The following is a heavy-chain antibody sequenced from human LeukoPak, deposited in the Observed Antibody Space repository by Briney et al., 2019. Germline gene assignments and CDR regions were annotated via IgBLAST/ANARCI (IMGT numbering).Heavy chain of an antibody. CDR2: INQDGSEK. J-gene: IGHJ4*02. V-gene: IGHV3-7*01. CDR3: ADPPSDY. Sequence: PGRSLRLSCAASGFTFDNYAMHWVRQAPGKGLEWVANINQDGSEKYYVDSVKGRFTISRDNAKSSLYLEMSGLRAEDTAVYYCADPPSDYWGQGTLVAVSS. CDR1: GFTFDNYA.